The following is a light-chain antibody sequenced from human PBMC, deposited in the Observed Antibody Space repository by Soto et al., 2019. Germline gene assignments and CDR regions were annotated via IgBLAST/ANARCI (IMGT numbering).Light chain of an antibody. Sequence: QTVVTQEPSFSVSPGGTVTLTCGLSSGPVFTSSYPNWYQQTPGQAPRTLIFNTNTRSSGVPDRFSGSIDSSSNSASLIISGLKTEDEADYYCQSYDSSNPVVFGGGTKLTVL. V-gene: IGLV8-61*01. CDR1: SGPVFTSSY. J-gene: IGLJ2*01. CDR2: NTN. CDR3: QSYDSSNPVV.